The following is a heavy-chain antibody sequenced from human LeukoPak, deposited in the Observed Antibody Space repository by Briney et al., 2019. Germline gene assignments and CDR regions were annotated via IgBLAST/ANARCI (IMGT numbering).Heavy chain of an antibody. V-gene: IGHV4-59*12. CDR1: GGSISSYY. CDR3: AREGGICSGGTCYSLNAFDI. D-gene: IGHD2-15*01. CDR2: IYYRGST. J-gene: IGHJ3*02. Sequence: SETLSLTCTVSGGSISSYYWSWIRQTPGKGLEWIGSIYYRGSTYYNPSLKSRVTILVDTSKNQFSLKLSSVTAADTAVYYCAREGGICSGGTCYSLNAFDIWGQGTMVTVSS.